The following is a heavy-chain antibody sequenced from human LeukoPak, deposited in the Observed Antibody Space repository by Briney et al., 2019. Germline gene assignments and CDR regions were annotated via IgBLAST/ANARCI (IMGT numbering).Heavy chain of an antibody. J-gene: IGHJ4*02. CDR2: INPSGGST. Sequence: ASVKVSCKASGYTFTAYYIHWVRQAPGQGLEWMGIINPSGGSTSYAQKFQSRVTMTRDMSTSTVYMELSSLRSEDTAVYYCARVRYCGGDCYALDYWGQGTLVTVSS. D-gene: IGHD2-21*02. V-gene: IGHV1-46*01. CDR1: GYTFTAYY. CDR3: ARVRYCGGDCYALDY.